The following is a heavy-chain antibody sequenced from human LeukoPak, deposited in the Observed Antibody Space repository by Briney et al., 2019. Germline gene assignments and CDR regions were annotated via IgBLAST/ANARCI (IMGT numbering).Heavy chain of an antibody. CDR2: ISAYNGNT. J-gene: IGHJ6*03. CDR1: GYTFTSYG. D-gene: IGHD1-26*01. Sequence: ASVKVSCKASGYTFTSYGISWVRQAPGQGLEWMGWISAYNGNTNYAQKLQGRVTMTTDTPTNTAYMELRSLRLDDTAVYFCARSGGGSYVYYYYMDVWGKGTTVTVSS. V-gene: IGHV1-18*01. CDR3: ARSGGGSYVYYYYMDV.